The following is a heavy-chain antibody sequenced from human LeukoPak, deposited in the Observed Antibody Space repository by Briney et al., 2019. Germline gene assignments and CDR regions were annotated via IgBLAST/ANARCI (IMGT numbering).Heavy chain of an antibody. J-gene: IGHJ4*02. V-gene: IGHV4-30-4*01. CDR3: ARNPLNTYYYDSSGYPGAYYFDY. CDR2: IYYSGST. D-gene: IGHD3-22*01. CDR1: GGSISSGDYY. Sequence: NSSETLSLTCTVSGGSISSGDYYWSWIRQPPGKGLEWIGYIYYSGSTYYNPSLKSRVTISVDTSKNQFSLKLSSVTAADTAVYYCARNPLNTYYYDSSGYPGAYYFDYWGQGTLVTVSS.